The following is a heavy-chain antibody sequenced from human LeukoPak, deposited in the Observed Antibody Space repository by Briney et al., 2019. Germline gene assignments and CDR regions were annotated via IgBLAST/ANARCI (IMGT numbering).Heavy chain of an antibody. D-gene: IGHD3-10*01. Sequence: SETLSLTCTVSGGSISTSSYYWGWIRQPPGKGLEWIGTIYYSGSTYYNPSLTSRVTISVDTSKNQFSLKLSSVTAADTAVYYCARRRYYGSGSYYNRVLTWFDPWGQGTLVTVSS. J-gene: IGHJ5*02. CDR3: ARRRYYGSGSYYNRVLTWFDP. CDR2: IYYSGST. V-gene: IGHV4-39*01. CDR1: GGSISTSSYY.